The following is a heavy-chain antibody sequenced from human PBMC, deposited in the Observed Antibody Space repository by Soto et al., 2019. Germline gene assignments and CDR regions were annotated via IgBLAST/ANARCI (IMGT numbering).Heavy chain of an antibody. CDR1: GGTFSSYA. CDR2: IIPIFGTA. V-gene: IGHV1-69*13. CDR3: ARGRIAARHFDY. Sequence: SVKVSCKASGGTFSSYAISWVRQAPGQRLEWMGGIIPIFGTANYAQKFQGRVTITADESTSTAYMELSSLRSEDTAVYYCARGRIAARHFDYWGQGTLVTVS. J-gene: IGHJ4*02. D-gene: IGHD6-6*01.